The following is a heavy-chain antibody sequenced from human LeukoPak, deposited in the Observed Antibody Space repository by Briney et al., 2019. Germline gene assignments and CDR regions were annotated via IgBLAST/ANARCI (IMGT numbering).Heavy chain of an antibody. J-gene: IGHJ5*02. V-gene: IGHV1-69*01. CDR3: ARYYGSGSSNSFDP. Sequence: SVKVSCKASGGTFSSYAISWVRQAPGQGLEWMGGIIPIFGTANYAQKFQGRVTITADESTSTAYMELSSLRSEDTAVYYCARYYGSGSSNSFDPWGQGTLVTVSS. D-gene: IGHD3-10*01. CDR1: GGTFSSYA. CDR2: IIPIFGTA.